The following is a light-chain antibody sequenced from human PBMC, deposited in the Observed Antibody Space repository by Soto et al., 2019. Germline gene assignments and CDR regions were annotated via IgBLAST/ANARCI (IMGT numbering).Light chain of an antibody. CDR3: QQYGSSPWT. J-gene: IGKJ1*01. Sequence: EIVLTQSPGTLSLSPGERATLSCRASQSITNNYLAWYQQKPGQAPRLLIYGASSRATGIPDNFSGSGSGTDFTLTISRLEPEDFAVYYCQQYGSSPWTFGQGTKVEIK. CDR2: GAS. V-gene: IGKV3-20*01. CDR1: QSITNNY.